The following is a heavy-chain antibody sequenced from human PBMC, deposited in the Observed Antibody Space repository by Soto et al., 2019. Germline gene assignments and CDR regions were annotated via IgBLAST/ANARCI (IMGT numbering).Heavy chain of an antibody. J-gene: IGHJ4*02. CDR2: INHSGST. V-gene: IGHV4-34*01. D-gene: IGHD3-3*01. Sequence: QVQLQQWGAGLLKPSETLSLTCAVYGGSFSGYYWSWIRQPPGKGLEWIGEINHSGSTNYNPSLKSRVTISVDTSKNQFSLKLSSVTAADTAVYYCARGRGDFWSGPLFDYWGQGTLVTVSS. CDR1: GGSFSGYY. CDR3: ARGRGDFWSGPLFDY.